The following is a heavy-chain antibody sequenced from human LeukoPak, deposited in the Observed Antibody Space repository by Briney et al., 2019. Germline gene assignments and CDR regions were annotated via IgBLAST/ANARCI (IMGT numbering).Heavy chain of an antibody. Sequence: SVQVSFKTSGFTFSNSAMQWVRPARGQRLGWIGWIIVGSGRTHYAQNLQERITITRDMSTNTAYMELSSLRSDDTAVYYCARMVGATDGWGQGTLVTVSS. CDR2: IIVGSGRT. CDR3: ARMVGATDG. CDR1: GFTFSNSA. J-gene: IGHJ4*02. V-gene: IGHV1-58*02. D-gene: IGHD1-26*01.